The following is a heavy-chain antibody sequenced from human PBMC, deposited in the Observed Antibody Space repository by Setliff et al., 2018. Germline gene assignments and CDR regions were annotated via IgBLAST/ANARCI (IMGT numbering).Heavy chain of an antibody. V-gene: IGHV3-23*01. CDR1: GFSFSSYA. CDR2: IIGSGIST. CDR3: AKSPHDFWSGRVYFDY. D-gene: IGHD3-3*01. Sequence: GESLKISCAASGFSFSSYAMSWVRQAPGKGLEWVSSIIGSGISTYYADSVQGRFTISRDNHKNTLHLQMNSLRVEDTAIYYCAKSPHDFWSGRVYFDYWGQGILVTVSS. J-gene: IGHJ4*01.